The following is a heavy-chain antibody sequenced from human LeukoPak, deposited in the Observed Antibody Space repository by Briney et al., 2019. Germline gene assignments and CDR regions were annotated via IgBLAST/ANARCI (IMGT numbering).Heavy chain of an antibody. J-gene: IGHJ3*02. V-gene: IGHV3-30*02. CDR1: GFTFRSYG. CDR3: ARVMYYYDSSGYRGDAFDI. Sequence: GGSLRLSCAASGFTFRSYGMHWVRQAPGKGLEWVAFIRFDGSNKYYAGSVKGRFTISRDNSKNTLYMQMNSLRAEDTAVYYCARVMYYYDSSGYRGDAFDIWGQGTMVTVSS. D-gene: IGHD3-22*01. CDR2: IRFDGSNK.